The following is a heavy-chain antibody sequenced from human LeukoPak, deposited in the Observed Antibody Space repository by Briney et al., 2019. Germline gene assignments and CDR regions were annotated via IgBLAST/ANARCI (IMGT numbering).Heavy chain of an antibody. Sequence: SGGSLRLSCAASGFTFSNHGIHWARLAPSEGLEWVSAIWYDGSKRCYADSVKGRFTISRDDSKNTVYLQMNSLRADDTAVYYCARDPQHSMDVWGQGTTVTVSS. CDR1: GFTFSNHG. CDR2: IWYDGSKR. V-gene: IGHV3-33*01. J-gene: IGHJ6*02. CDR3: ARDPQHSMDV. D-gene: IGHD5-18*01.